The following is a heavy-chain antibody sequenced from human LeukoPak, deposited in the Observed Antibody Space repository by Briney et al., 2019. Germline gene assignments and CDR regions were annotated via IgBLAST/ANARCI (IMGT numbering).Heavy chain of an antibody. Sequence: ASVKVSCKASGYTFTNYGINWVRQAPGQGLEWMGWISGYQGSTKYAQKFQGRVTMTIDTSTSTAYMDLRSLRSDDTAIYFCARSDLGTIPAGPFNYWGQGTLVAVSS. V-gene: IGHV1-18*01. J-gene: IGHJ4*02. CDR3: ARSDLGTIPAGPFNY. CDR2: ISGYQGST. D-gene: IGHD5-24*01. CDR1: GYTFTNYG.